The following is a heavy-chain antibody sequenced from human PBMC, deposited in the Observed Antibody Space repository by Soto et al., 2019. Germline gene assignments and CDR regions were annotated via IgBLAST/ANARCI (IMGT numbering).Heavy chain of an antibody. J-gene: IGHJ4*02. CDR1: GGSFSGYY. D-gene: IGHD1-26*01. CDR2: INHSGST. V-gene: IGHV4-34*01. Sequence: PSETLSLTCAAYGGSFSGYYWSWIRQPPGKGLEWIGEINHSGSTNYNPSLKSRVTISVDTSKNQFSLKLSSVTAADTAVYYCARDRGSYSGFFDYWGQGTLVTVSS. CDR3: ARDRGSYSGFFDY.